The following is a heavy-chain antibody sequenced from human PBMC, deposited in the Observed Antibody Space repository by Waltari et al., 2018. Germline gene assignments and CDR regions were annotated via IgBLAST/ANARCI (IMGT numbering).Heavy chain of an antibody. CDR1: GGSISSGGYS. J-gene: IGHJ3*02. CDR2: IYQSGST. D-gene: IGHD2-2*01. V-gene: IGHV4-30-2*01. Sequence: QLQLQESGSGLVKPSQTLSLTCAVSGGSISSGGYSWSWIRQPPGQGLEWIGYIYQSGSTYYNPSLKSRVTISVDRSKNQFSLKLSSVTAADTAVYYCARGYCSSTSCLSLDAFDIWGQGTMVTVSS. CDR3: ARGYCSSTSCLSLDAFDI.